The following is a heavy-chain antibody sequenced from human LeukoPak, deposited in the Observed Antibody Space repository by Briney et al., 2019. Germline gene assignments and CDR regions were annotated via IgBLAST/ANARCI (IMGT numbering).Heavy chain of an antibody. CDR3: ARTSTRHNAFDI. J-gene: IGHJ3*02. CDR1: VYTFTSYY. CDR2: INPSCGST. Sequence: ASVKVSCKASVYTFTSYYMHWVRQAPGQGLEWMGIINPSCGSTSYAQKFQGRVTMTRDTSTSTVYMELSSLRADDAAVYYCARTSTRHNAFDIGGQPTMATVSS. V-gene: IGHV1-46*01. D-gene: IGHD2-2*01.